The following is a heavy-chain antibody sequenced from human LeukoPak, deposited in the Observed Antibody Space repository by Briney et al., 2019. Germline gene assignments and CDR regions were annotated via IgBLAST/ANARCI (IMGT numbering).Heavy chain of an antibody. Sequence: TGGSLRLSCAASGFTLSSYAMSWVRQAPGKGLEWVSAISGSGGSTYYADSVKGRFTISRDNSKNTLYLQMNSLRAEDTAVYYCAKKGYCSSTSCYAADYYYMDVWGKGTTVAVSS. CDR3: AKKGYCSSTSCYAADYYYMDV. CDR2: ISGSGGST. J-gene: IGHJ6*03. V-gene: IGHV3-23*01. D-gene: IGHD2-2*01. CDR1: GFTLSSYA.